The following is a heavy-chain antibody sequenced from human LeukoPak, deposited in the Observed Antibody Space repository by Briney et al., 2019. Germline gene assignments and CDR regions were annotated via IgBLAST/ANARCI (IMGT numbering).Heavy chain of an antibody. D-gene: IGHD3-22*01. CDR2: IIPIFGTA. J-gene: IGHJ3*02. Sequence: RASVKVSCKASGGTFSSYAISWVRQAPGQGLEWMGGIIPIFGTANYAQKFQGRVTITTDGSTSTAYMELSSLRSEDTAVYYCARARGYYDSSGSHAFDIWGQGTMVTVSS. CDR1: GGTFSSYA. CDR3: ARARGYYDSSGSHAFDI. V-gene: IGHV1-69*05.